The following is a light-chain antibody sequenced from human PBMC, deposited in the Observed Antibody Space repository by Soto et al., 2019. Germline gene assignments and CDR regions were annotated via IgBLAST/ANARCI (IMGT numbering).Light chain of an antibody. V-gene: IGKV1-39*01. CDR3: QQSYSTPFT. CDR1: QSISNY. CDR2: AAS. J-gene: IGKJ3*01. Sequence: DIQMTQSPSSLSASVGDSVTITCRASQSISNYLNWYQQKPGKAPKLLVYAASSLQSGVPSRFSGSGSGTDFTLTISSLQPEDFATYYCQQSYSTPFTFGHGTKVDI.